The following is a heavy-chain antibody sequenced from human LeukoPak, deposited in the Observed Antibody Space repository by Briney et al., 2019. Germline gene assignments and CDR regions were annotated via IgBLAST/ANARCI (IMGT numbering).Heavy chain of an antibody. CDR3: ARAASAGDAFDI. CDR2: ISSSSSYI. J-gene: IGHJ3*02. V-gene: IGHV3-21*01. Sequence: GGSLRLSCAASGFTFSSYSMNWVRQAPGKGLEWVSSISSSSSYIYYADSVKGRFTISRDNAKNSLYLQMYSLRAEDTAVYYCARAASAGDAFDIWGQGTMVTVSS. CDR1: GFTFSSYS. D-gene: IGHD1-14*01.